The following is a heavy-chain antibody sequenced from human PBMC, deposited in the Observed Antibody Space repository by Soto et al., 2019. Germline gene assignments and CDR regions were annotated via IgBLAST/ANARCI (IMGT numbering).Heavy chain of an antibody. CDR2: ISGSGGST. V-gene: IGHV3-23*01. CDR1: GFTFSSYA. D-gene: IGHD6-13*01. CDR3: AKDIVAARRNYYYYYGMDV. J-gene: IGHJ6*02. Sequence: EVQLLESGGGLVQPGGSLRLSCAASGFTFSSYAMSWVRQAPGKGLEWVSAISGSGGSTYYADSVKGRFTISRDNSKNTLYLQMNSLRAEDTAVYYCAKDIVAARRNYYYYYGMDVWGQGTTVTVSS.